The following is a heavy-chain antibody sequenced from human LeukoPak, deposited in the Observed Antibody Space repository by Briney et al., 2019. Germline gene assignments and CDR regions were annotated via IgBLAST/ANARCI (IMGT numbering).Heavy chain of an antibody. V-gene: IGHV4-39*01. CDR1: GGSISSSSYY. J-gene: IGHJ4*02. CDR3: VMLWFGESTSLYYFDY. Sequence: SETLSLTCSVSGGSISSSSYYWGWIRQPPGKGLEWIGSIYYSGSTYYNPSLKSRVTISVDMSKKQLSLKVNSVTAADTAVYYCVMLWFGESTSLYYFDYWGQGTLVTVSS. CDR2: IYYSGST. D-gene: IGHD3-10*01.